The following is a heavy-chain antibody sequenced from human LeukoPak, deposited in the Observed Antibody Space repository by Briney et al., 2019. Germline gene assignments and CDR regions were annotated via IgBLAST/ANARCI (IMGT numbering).Heavy chain of an antibody. CDR1: GFTFSSCA. D-gene: IGHD3-9*01. Sequence: GGSLRLSCAASGFTFSSCAMSWVRQAPGKGLEWVSAISGSGGSTYYADSVKGRFTISRDNSKNTLYLQMNSPRAEDTAVYYCAKASDYDILTGYVDYWGQGTLVTVSS. J-gene: IGHJ4*02. V-gene: IGHV3-23*01. CDR2: ISGSGGST. CDR3: AKASDYDILTGYVDY.